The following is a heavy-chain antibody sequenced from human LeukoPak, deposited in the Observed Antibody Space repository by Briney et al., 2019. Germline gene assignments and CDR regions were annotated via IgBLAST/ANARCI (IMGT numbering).Heavy chain of an antibody. CDR3: ARGLTGGLDV. V-gene: IGHV3-30-3*01. CDR1: GFTFSSYD. CDR2: VSYDGTNQ. J-gene: IGHJ6*02. Sequence: GGSLRLSCAASGFTFSSYDMHWVRQAPGKGLEWAAFVSYDGTNQDYADSVKGRFTISRDNSKNTLYLQMNSLRAEDTAVYYCARGLTGGLDVWGQGTMVTVSS. D-gene: IGHD1-20*01.